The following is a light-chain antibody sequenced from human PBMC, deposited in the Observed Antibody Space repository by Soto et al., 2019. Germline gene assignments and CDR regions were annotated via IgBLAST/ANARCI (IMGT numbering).Light chain of an antibody. CDR2: GAS. CDR1: QSVSSIY. CDR3: QQYGSSSWT. J-gene: IGKJ1*01. Sequence: EIVLTQSPGTLSLSPGERATLSCRASQSVSSIYLAWYQHKPGQAPRLLIYGASSRATGIPDRFSGSGSGTDFTRTSSRLEPEDFAVYYCQQYGSSSWTFGRGTTVEIK. V-gene: IGKV3-20*01.